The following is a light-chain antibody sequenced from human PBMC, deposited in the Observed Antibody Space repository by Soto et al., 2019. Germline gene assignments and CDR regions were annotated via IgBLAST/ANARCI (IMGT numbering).Light chain of an antibody. CDR2: AAS. CDR1: QSISSY. J-gene: IGKJ3*01. V-gene: IGKV1-39*01. Sequence: DIQMTQSPSSLSASVGDRVTITCRASQSISSYLNWYQQKPGKAPNLLIYAASSLQSGVPSKFGGSGSGTDFTLTISSLQPEDFATYYCQQINSSPSTFGQGTKLDIK. CDR3: QQINSSPST.